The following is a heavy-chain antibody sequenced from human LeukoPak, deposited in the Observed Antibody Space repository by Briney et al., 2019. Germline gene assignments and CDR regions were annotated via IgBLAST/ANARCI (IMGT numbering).Heavy chain of an antibody. V-gene: IGHV4-34*01. CDR2: INHSGST. CDR3: ARTTAAYYYYYGMDV. D-gene: IGHD2-2*01. J-gene: IGHJ6*02. CDR1: GGSFSGYY. Sequence: SETLSLTCAVYGGSFSGYYWSWIRRPPGKGLEWIGEINHSGSTNYNPSLKSRVTISEDTSKNQFSLKLSSVTAADTAVYYCARTTAAYYYYYGMDVWGQGTTVTVSS.